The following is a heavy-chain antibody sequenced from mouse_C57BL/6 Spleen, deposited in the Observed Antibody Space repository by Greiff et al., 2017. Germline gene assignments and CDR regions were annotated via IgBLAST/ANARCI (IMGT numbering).Heavy chain of an antibody. J-gene: IGHJ4*01. CDR3: ARGEDYYGSSYVPYAMDY. V-gene: IGHV1-64*01. CDR1: GYTFTSYW. D-gene: IGHD1-1*01. CDR2: IHPNSGST. Sequence: VKLQQPGAELVKPGASVKLSCKASGYTFTSYWMHWVKQRPGQGLEWIGMIHPNSGSTNYNEKFKSKATLTVDKSSSTAYMQLSSLTSEDSAVYYCARGEDYYGSSYVPYAMDYWGQGTSVTVSS.